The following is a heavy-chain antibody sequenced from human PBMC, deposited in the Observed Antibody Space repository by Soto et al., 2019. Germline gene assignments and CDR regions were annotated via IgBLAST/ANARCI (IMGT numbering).Heavy chain of an antibody. J-gene: IGHJ4*02. CDR2: ISAYNGHT. Sequence: QVQLVQSGAEVKKPGASVKVSCKASGYTFTSYGIRWVRQAPGQGLEWMGWISAYNGHTNYAQKLQGRVTMTTDTSTSTAYMELRSLRSDDTAVYYCARDPPTIASAGREDYWGQGTLVTVSS. CDR1: GYTFTSYG. CDR3: ARDPPTIASAGREDY. D-gene: IGHD6-13*01. V-gene: IGHV1-18*01.